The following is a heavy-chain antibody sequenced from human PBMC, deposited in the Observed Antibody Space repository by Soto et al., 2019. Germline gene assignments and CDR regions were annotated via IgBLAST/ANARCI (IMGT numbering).Heavy chain of an antibody. CDR2: IYYSGST. CDR1: GGSISSYY. Sequence: SETLSLTCTVSGGSISSYYWSWIRQPPGKGLEWIGYIYYSGSTNYNPSLKSRVTISVDTSKNQFSLKLSSVTAADTAVYYCARGVGMDVWGQGTTVTVSS. V-gene: IGHV4-59*01. J-gene: IGHJ6*02. CDR3: ARGVGMDV.